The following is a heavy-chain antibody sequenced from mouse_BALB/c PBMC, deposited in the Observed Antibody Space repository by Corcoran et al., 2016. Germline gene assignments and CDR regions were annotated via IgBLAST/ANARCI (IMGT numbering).Heavy chain of an antibody. CDR1: GYTFPEYT. CDR3: ARIYYDYDWFAY. V-gene: IGHV1-18*01. D-gene: IGHD2-4*01. CDR2: INPNNGGA. Sequence: EDQLQQSGAELVKPGAAVKISCKTSGYTFPEYTMHWVEQSHGKSLEWIGGINPNNGGASYNQKFKGKATLTVDKSSSTAYMELRSLTSEDSAVYYCARIYYDYDWFAYWGQGTLVTVSA. J-gene: IGHJ3*01.